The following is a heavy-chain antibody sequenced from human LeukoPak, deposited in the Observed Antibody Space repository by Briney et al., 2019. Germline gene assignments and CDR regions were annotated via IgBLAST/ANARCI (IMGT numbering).Heavy chain of an antibody. CDR3: AREGGGSFWFDP. Sequence: SEPLSLTCTVSGGPISSYYWSWIRQPPGKGLEWIGYIYYSGSTNYNPSLKSRVTISVDTSKDQFSLKLSSVTAADTAVYYCAREGGGSFWFDPWGQGTLVTVSS. D-gene: IGHD3-16*01. CDR2: IYYSGST. J-gene: IGHJ5*02. V-gene: IGHV4-59*12. CDR1: GGPISSYY.